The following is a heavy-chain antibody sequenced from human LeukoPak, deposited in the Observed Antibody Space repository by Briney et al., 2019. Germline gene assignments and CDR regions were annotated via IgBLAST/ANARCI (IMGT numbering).Heavy chain of an antibody. CDR1: GFTFSSYW. V-gene: IGHV3-7*01. CDR3: AREGPHHPYSSSWYVEDFDY. CDR2: IKQDGSEK. Sequence: PGGSLRLSCAASGFTFSSYWMSWVRQAPGKGLEWVANIKQDGSEKYYVDSVKGRFTISRDNAKNSLYLQMNSLRAEDTAVYYCAREGPHHPYSSSWYVEDFDYWGQGTLVTVSS. D-gene: IGHD6-13*01. J-gene: IGHJ4*02.